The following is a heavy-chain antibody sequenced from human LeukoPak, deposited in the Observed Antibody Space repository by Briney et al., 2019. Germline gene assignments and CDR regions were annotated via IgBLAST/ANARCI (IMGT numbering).Heavy chain of an antibody. CDR3: AKVVYYDSGSYLDY. V-gene: IGHV3-23*01. Sequence: GGSLRLSCAASGFTFSSYAMRWVRLAPGKGLEWVSTISVSGGSTYYADSVKGRFTISRDNSKNTLYLQMNSLRADDTALYYCAKVVYYDSGSYLDYWGQGTLVTVSS. CDR2: ISVSGGST. J-gene: IGHJ4*02. D-gene: IGHD3-10*01. CDR1: GFTFSSYA.